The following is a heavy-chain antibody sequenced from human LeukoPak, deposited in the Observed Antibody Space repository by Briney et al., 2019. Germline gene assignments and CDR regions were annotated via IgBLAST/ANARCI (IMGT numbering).Heavy chain of an antibody. D-gene: IGHD3-22*01. V-gene: IGHV3-48*03. CDR1: GFVFTNHA. CDR2: ISGGGRTT. CDR3: ARIRYDSSGYSDC. Sequence: PGGSLRLSCAASGFVFTNHAISWVRQASGRGLEWISVISGGGRTTEYADSVKGRFTISRDNAKNSLYLQMNSLTAEDTAVYYCARIRYDSSGYSDCWGQGTLVTVSS. J-gene: IGHJ4*02.